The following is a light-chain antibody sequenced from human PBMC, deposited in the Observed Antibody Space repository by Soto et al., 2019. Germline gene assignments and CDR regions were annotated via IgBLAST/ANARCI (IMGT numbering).Light chain of an antibody. CDR2: DVS. J-gene: IGLJ3*02. CDR3: CSSAGSYTSV. CDR1: SSDVGGDNY. Sequence: QSALTQPRSVSGSPGQSVTISCTGTSSDVGGDNYVSWYQQHPGKAPKLMIYDVSKRPSGVPDRFSGSKSGNTASLTISGLQAEDEADYYCCSSAGSYTSVFGGGTKVPVL. V-gene: IGLV2-11*01.